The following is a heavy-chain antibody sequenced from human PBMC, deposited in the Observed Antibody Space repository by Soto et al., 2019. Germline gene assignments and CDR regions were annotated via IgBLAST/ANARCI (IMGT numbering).Heavy chain of an antibody. CDR1: GYTFTGYY. Sequence: GASVKVSCKASGYTFTGYYMHWLRQAPGQGLEWMGWINPNSGGTNQAQKFQGRVTMTRDMSLTTAYMELHRLTSDDTAVYYCARDPIGGGAPYYFDYWGQGSLVTVSS. CDR3: ARDPIGGGAPYYFDY. CDR2: INPNSGGT. V-gene: IGHV1-2*02. D-gene: IGHD3-16*01. J-gene: IGHJ4*02.